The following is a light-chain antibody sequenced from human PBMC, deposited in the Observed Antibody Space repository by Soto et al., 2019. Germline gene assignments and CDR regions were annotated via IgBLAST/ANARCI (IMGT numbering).Light chain of an antibody. Sequence: QSVLTQPPSASGTPGQRVTIFCSGSSSNIGSNTVNWYQQLPGTAPKLLIYSNNQRPSGVPDRFSGSKSGTSASLAISGLQSEEEADYYCAAWDDSLNGYVFGTGTKVTVL. CDR1: SSNIGSNT. J-gene: IGLJ1*01. CDR3: AAWDDSLNGYV. V-gene: IGLV1-44*01. CDR2: SNN.